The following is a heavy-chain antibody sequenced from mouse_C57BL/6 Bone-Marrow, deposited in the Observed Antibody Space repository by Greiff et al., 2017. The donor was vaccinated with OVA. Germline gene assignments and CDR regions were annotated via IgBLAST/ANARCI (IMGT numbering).Heavy chain of an antibody. CDR3: ARGNFYDYPYAMDY. CDR2: IYPGGGYT. D-gene: IGHD2-4*01. J-gene: IGHJ4*01. CDR1: GYTFTNYW. Sequence: VQLQQSGAELVRPGTSVKMSCKASGYTFTNYWIGWAKQRPGHGLEWIGDIYPGGGYTNYNEKFKGKATLTADKSSSTAYMQFSSLTSEDSAIYYGARGNFYDYPYAMDYWGQGTSVTVSS. V-gene: IGHV1-63*01.